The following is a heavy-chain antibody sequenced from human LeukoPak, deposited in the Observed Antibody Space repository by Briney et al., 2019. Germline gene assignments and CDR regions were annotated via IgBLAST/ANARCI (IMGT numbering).Heavy chain of an antibody. Sequence: PSETLSLTCTVSGGSISSGGYYWGWIRQHPGKGLEWTGYISYSGSTYYNPSLKSRVTISVDTSKNHFSLKLSSVTAADTAVYYCARGGITGTTPPGFDPWGQGTLVTVSS. CDR3: ARGGITGTTPPGFDP. D-gene: IGHD1-14*01. J-gene: IGHJ5*02. CDR2: ISYSGST. V-gene: IGHV4-31*03. CDR1: GGSISSGGYY.